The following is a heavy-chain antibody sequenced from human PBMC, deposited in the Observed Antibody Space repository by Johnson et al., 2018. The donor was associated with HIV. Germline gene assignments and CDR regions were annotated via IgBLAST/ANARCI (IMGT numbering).Heavy chain of an antibody. D-gene: IGHD1-1*01. CDR1: GFTFDDYA. Sequence: VQLVESGGGLVQPGRSLRLSCAASGFTFDDYAMHWVRQAPGKGLEWVSGISGSGGSTYYADSVKGRFTISRDNSNLYLEMNSLRVEDTAVYYCARGGYELFLNNAFDIWGQGTLVTVSA. CDR3: ARGGYELFLNNAFDI. J-gene: IGHJ3*02. V-gene: IGHV3-23*04. CDR2: ISGSGGST.